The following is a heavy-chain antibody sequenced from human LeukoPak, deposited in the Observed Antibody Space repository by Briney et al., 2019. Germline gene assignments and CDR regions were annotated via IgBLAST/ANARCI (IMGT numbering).Heavy chain of an antibody. CDR1: GGSFSSSSYY. V-gene: IGHV4-39*01. CDR2: IYYTGRT. J-gene: IGHJ4*02. D-gene: IGHD4-11*01. CDR3: ARHQYSDYQLLFFDQ. Sequence: PSETLSLTCSVSGGSFSSSSYYWGWIRQPPRKGLEWIGSIYYTGRTEYSPSLRSRVSISVDTSKNQLSLNLNSVTAADTAVYYCARHQYSDYQLLFFDQWGQGTLVTVSP.